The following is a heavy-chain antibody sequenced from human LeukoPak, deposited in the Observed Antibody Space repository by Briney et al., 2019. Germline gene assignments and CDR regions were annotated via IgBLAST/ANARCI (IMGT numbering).Heavy chain of an antibody. Sequence: GGSLRLSCTASGFAFDEHGMSWVRQVPGEGLEWVSGINWSGGSTGYADPLRGRFTISRDNAKNSLYLQMDSLRAEDTALYYCARAPITSPFYFDYWGQGTLVTVSS. V-gene: IGHV3-20*04. CDR2: INWSGGST. D-gene: IGHD2-2*01. CDR1: GFAFDEHG. J-gene: IGHJ4*02. CDR3: ARAPITSPFYFDY.